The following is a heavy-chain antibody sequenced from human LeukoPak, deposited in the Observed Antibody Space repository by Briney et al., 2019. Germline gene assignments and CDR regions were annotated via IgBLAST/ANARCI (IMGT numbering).Heavy chain of an antibody. D-gene: IGHD2-2*03. Sequence: GGSLRLSCAASGFTFSSYAMHWVRQAPGKGLEWVAVISYDGSNKYYADSVKGRFTISRDNSKNTLYLQMNSLRAEDTAVYYCAKDLGYCSSTSCAPGVYWGQGTLVTVSS. CDR1: GFTFSSYA. CDR3: AKDLGYCSSTSCAPGVY. J-gene: IGHJ4*02. CDR2: ISYDGSNK. V-gene: IGHV3-30*04.